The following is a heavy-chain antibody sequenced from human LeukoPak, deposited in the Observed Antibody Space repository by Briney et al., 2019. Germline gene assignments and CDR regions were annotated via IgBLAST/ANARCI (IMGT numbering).Heavy chain of an antibody. CDR2: ISGSGGST. J-gene: IGHJ4*02. D-gene: IGHD3-22*01. V-gene: IGHV3-23*01. CDR1: GFTFSSYA. CDR3: AKDRLPSITMIVVVITFFDY. Sequence: PGGSLRLSCAASGFTFSSYAMSWVRQAPGKGLEWVSAISGSGGSTYYADSVKGRFTISRDNSKNTLYLQMNSLRAEDTAVYYCAKDRLPSITMIVVVITFFDYWGQGTLVTVSS.